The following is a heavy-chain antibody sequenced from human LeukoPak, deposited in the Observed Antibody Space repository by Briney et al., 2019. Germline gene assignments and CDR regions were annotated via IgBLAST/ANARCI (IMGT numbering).Heavy chain of an antibody. D-gene: IGHD1-14*01. J-gene: IGHJ4*02. V-gene: IGHV3-48*04. Sequence: GGSLRLSCTASGFTFTSCSMNWVRQAPGKGLEWLSYISSSSSTIYYADSVKGRFTISRDNAENSLYLQMNSLRAEDTAVYYCARPPVGGTDYWGQGTLVTVSS. CDR1: GFTFTSCS. CDR3: ARPPVGGTDY. CDR2: ISSSSSTI.